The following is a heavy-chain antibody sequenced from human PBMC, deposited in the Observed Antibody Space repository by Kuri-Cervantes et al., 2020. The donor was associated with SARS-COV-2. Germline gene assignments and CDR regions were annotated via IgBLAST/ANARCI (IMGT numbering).Heavy chain of an antibody. CDR1: GGSISSYY. D-gene: IGHD3-16*02. Sequence: SETLSLTCTVSGGSISSYYWSWIRQPPGKGLEWIGYIYYSGSTNYNPSLKSRVTISVDTSKNQFSLKLSTVTAADTAVYYCARGVIMGELSLIGKNWGQGTLVTVSS. CDR2: IYYSGST. CDR3: ARGVIMGELSLIGKN. V-gene: IGHV4-59*12. J-gene: IGHJ4*02.